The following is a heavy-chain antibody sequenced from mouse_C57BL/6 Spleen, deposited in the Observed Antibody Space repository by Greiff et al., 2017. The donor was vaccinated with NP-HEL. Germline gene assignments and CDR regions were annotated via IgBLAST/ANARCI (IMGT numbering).Heavy chain of an antibody. CDR3: ARGIYYDYSYWYFDV. Sequence: QVQLQQSGAELVKPGASVKMSCKASGYTFTTYPIEWMKQNHGKSLEWIGNFHPYNDDTKYNEKFKGKATLTVEKSSSTVYLELSRLTSHDSAVYYCARGIYYDYSYWYFDVWGTGTPVTVSS. V-gene: IGHV1-47*01. CDR1: GYTFTTYP. CDR2: FHPYNDDT. D-gene: IGHD2-4*01. J-gene: IGHJ1*03.